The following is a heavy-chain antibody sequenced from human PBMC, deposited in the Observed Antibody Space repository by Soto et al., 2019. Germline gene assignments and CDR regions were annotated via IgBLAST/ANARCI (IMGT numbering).Heavy chain of an antibody. CDR3: ARKVVGSTSRPDYWYFDL. CDR2: ISGGGDAT. CDR1: GFTFINYA. D-gene: IGHD2-21*01. V-gene: IGHV3-23*01. J-gene: IGHJ2*01. Sequence: EVQLLESGGDSVQPGGSVRLSCAGSGFTFINYAMNWFRQAPGKGLEWVSTISGGGDATFFADSVRGRFTFSRDNSKNTVTLQMNSLGVDDTAVYYCARKVVGSTSRPDYWYFDLWGRGTLVTVSS.